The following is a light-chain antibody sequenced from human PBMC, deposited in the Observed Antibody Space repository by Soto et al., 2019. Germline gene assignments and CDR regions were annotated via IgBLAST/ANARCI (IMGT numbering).Light chain of an antibody. CDR1: QSVLYSSNNKNY. CDR2: WAS. CDR3: QQFYNTPLT. V-gene: IGKV4-1*01. J-gene: IGKJ1*01. Sequence: DIVMTQSPDSLAVSLGERATINCKSSQSVLYSSNNKNYLAWYQQKPGQPPILLIYWASTRESGVPDRFSGSGSGTDFTLTISILQAEDVAVYYCQQFYNTPLTFGQGTKVDIK.